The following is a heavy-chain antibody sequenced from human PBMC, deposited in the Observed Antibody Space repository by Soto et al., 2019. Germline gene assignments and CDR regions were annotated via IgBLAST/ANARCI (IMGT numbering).Heavy chain of an antibody. Sequence: SLRLSCAASXFTFSNAWMNWVRQAPGKGLEWVGRIKSKTDGGTTDYAAPVKGRFTISRDDSKNTLYLQMNSLRAEDTAVYYCARGWGSYYFDYWGQGTLVTVSS. CDR2: IKSKTDGGTT. V-gene: IGHV3-15*07. J-gene: IGHJ4*02. CDR3: ARGWGSYYFDY. CDR1: XFTFSNAW. D-gene: IGHD3-16*01.